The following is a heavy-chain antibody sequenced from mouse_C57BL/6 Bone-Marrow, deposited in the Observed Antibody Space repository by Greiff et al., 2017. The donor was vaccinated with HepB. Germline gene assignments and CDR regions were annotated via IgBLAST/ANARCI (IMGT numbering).Heavy chain of an antibody. J-gene: IGHJ2*01. CDR2: IRSKSNNYAT. CDR3: VRHNDGYYYYFDY. CDR1: GFSFNTYA. V-gene: IGHV10-1*01. D-gene: IGHD2-3*01. Sequence: EVQLVESGGGLVQPKGSLKLSCAASGFSFNTYAMNWVRQAPGKGLEWVARIRSKSNNYATYYADSVKDRFTISRDDSESMLYLQMNNLKTEDTAMYYCVRHNDGYYYYFDYWGQGTTLTVSS.